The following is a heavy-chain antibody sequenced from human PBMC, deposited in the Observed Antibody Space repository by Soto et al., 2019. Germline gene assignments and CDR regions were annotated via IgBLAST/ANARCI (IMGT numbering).Heavy chain of an antibody. J-gene: IGHJ4*02. Sequence: QVQLVESGGGVVQPGRSLRLSCAASGFTFSSFGMHWVRQAPGKGLEWVAVISYDGSYKYYGDSVKGGCIISRDNSKNTLYLQRNGLRADDPAVFHFAKDMVGYCSGGSCCGGVDYWGQGPLVTVSS. V-gene: IGHV3-30*18. CDR3: AKDMVGYCSGGSCCGGVDY. CDR2: ISYDGSYK. CDR1: GFTFSSFG. D-gene: IGHD2-15*01.